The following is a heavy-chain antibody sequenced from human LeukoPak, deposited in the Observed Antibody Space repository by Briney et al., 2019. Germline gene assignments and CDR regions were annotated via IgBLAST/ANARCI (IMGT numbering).Heavy chain of an antibody. V-gene: IGHV4-39*07. CDR1: GGSISSSSYY. J-gene: IGHJ4*02. D-gene: IGHD6-19*01. CDR2: IYYSGST. Sequence: PSETLSLTCTVSGGSISSSSYYWGWIRQPPGKGLEWIGSIYYSGSTYYNPSLKSRVTISVDTSKNQFSLKLSSVTAADTAVYYCATIAVAGRASGDYWGQGTLVTVSS. CDR3: ATIAVAGRASGDY.